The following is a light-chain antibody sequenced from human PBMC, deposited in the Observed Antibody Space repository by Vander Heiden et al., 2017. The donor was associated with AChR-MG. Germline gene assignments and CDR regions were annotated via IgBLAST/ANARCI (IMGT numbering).Light chain of an antibody. CDR2: EVS. CDR3: CSYAGSSTLDVV. CDR1: SSDVGSYNL. Sequence: QSALTQPAAVSGSPGQSITIHCTGTSSDVGSYNLVSWYQQHPGKAPKLMIYEVSKRPSGVSNRFSGSKSGNTASLTISGLQAEDEADYYCCSYAGSSTLDVVFGGGTKLTVL. V-gene: IGLV2-23*02. J-gene: IGLJ2*01.